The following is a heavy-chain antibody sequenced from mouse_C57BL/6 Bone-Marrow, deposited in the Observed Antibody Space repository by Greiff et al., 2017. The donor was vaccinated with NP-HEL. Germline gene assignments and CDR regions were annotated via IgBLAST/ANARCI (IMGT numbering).Heavy chain of an antibody. D-gene: IGHD1-1*01. CDR3: ASLYYGSSPDWYFDV. CDR1: GYTFTSYW. Sequence: QVQLQQPGAELVKPGASVKMSCKASGYTFTSYWITWVKQRPGQGLEWIGDIYPGSGSTNYNEKFKSKATLTVDTSSSTAYMQLSSLTSEDSAVYYCASLYYGSSPDWYFDVWGTGTTVTVSS. V-gene: IGHV1-55*01. J-gene: IGHJ1*03. CDR2: IYPGSGST.